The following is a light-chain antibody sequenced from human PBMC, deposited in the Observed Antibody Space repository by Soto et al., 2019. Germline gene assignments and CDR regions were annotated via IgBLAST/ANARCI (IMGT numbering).Light chain of an antibody. V-gene: IGKV3-15*01. CDR3: QQYNNWPRT. Sequence: EIVMTHSPSTLSVSPGERATLSCRASQSVSSNLAWYQQKPGQAPRLLISGASTRATGIPARFSGSGSGTEFTLTISSLQSEDFAVYYCQQYNNWPRTFGQGTKADIK. CDR1: QSVSSN. CDR2: GAS. J-gene: IGKJ1*01.